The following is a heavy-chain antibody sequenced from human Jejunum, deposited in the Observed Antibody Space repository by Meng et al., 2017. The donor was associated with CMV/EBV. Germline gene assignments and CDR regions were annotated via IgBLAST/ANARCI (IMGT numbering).Heavy chain of an antibody. V-gene: IGHV3-11*06. Sequence: VPVVEWGGGLVQPGGSLRLSWAASGFTFDDSYMNWIRQAPGKGLEWVSSVSSVSSYTNYADSVKGRFTISRDNAKNSLYLQMNSLRAEDTAVYYCARDRYCTNGVCYTHFDSWGQGTLVTVSS. CDR3: ARDRYCTNGVCYTHFDS. D-gene: IGHD2-8*01. J-gene: IGHJ4*02. CDR2: VSSVSSYT. CDR1: GFTFDDSY.